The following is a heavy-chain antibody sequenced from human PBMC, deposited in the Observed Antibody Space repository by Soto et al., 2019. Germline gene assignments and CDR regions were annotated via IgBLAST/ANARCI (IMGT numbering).Heavy chain of an antibody. D-gene: IGHD6-13*01. CDR3: ARDGDRGAAAVY. Sequence: QVQLVQSGAEVKKPGASVKVSCKASGYTFASYGISWVRQPPGQGLEWMGWMSPYNGNTNYAQKVQGRVTMNTDTSTSTADMGRMSLGSDDTAVYYCARDGDRGAAAVYWGQGTLVTVSS. CDR2: MSPYNGNT. CDR1: GYTFASYG. J-gene: IGHJ4*02. V-gene: IGHV1-18*01.